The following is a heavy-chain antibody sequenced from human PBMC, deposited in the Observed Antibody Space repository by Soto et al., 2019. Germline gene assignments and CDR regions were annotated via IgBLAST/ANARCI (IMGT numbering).Heavy chain of an antibody. V-gene: IGHV1-69*06. CDR1: GGTFNSYG. D-gene: IGHD3-10*01. CDR3: ARVRVIRGVIPSHFGL. J-gene: IGHJ4*02. CDR2: IIPLYGTV. Sequence: QAHLAQSGAEVKKPGSSVTVSCKASGGTFNSYGISWVRQAPGQGLDWMGVIIPLYGTVNYAQKFQGRVSITADNSRSTAYMDLNSLRSDDTAVYYCARVRVIRGVIPSHFGLWGQGTQVTVSS.